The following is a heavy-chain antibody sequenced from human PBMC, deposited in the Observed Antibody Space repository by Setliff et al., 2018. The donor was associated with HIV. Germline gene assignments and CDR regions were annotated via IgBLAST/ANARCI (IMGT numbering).Heavy chain of an antibody. V-gene: IGHV4-34*01. CDR1: GGSFSGYY. J-gene: IGHJ4*02. CDR3: ARVRGSPYFGTFDY. CDR2: INHSGST. Sequence: SETLSLTCAVYGGSFSGYYWSWIRQPPGKGLEWIGEINHSGSTNYNPSLKSRVTISVDTSKNQFSLKLSSVTAADTAVYYCARVRGSPYFGTFDYWGQGALVTVSS. D-gene: IGHD1-26*01.